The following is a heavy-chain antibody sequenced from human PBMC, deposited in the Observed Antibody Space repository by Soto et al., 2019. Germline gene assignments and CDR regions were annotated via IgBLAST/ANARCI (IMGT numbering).Heavy chain of an antibody. Sequence: SETLSLTCTVSGGSISSSSYYWGWIRQPPGKGLEWIGSIYYSGSTYYNPSLKSRVTISVDTSKNQFSLKLSSVTAADTAVYYCARLGGGLLWFGPSGAGMDVWGQGTTVTVSS. V-gene: IGHV4-39*01. CDR2: IYYSGST. J-gene: IGHJ6*02. CDR3: ARLGGGLLWFGPSGAGMDV. CDR1: GGSISSSSYY. D-gene: IGHD3-10*01.